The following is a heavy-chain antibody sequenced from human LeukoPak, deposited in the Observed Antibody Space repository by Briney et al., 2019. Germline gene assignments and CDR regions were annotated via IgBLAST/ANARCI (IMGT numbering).Heavy chain of an antibody. V-gene: IGHV4-61*01. CDR2: IYYSGST. CDR1: GYSISSGYY. J-gene: IGHJ3*02. CDR3: ARVKYYYDSSGYYSAPYAFDI. Sequence: SETLSLTCTVSGYSISSGYYWGWIRQPPGKGLEWIGYIYYSGSTNYNPSLKSRVTISVDTSKNQFSLKLSSVTAADTAVYYCARVKYYYDSSGYYSAPYAFDIWGQGTMVTVSS. D-gene: IGHD3-22*01.